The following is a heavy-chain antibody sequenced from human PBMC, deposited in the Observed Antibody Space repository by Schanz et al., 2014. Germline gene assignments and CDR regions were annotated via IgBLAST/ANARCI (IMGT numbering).Heavy chain of an antibody. CDR2: ISYDGSFE. CDR1: GFIFNDYG. Sequence: QVQLVESGGGLVKPGGSLRLSCAASGFIFNDYGTHWVRQAPGKGLEWVAFISYDGSFEDYLDSVKGRFTISRDNSKNNLYLHMNSLRVEETAVYYCAPLDDCGGGCPINDAFDVWGQGTMVTVSS. CDR3: APLDDCGGGCPINDAFDV. D-gene: IGHD2-21*01. J-gene: IGHJ3*01. V-gene: IGHV3-30*03.